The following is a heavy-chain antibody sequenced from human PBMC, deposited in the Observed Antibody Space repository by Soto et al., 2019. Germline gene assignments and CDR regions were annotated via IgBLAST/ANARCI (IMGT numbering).Heavy chain of an antibody. CDR3: ATQEVGGSYVYTFDP. Sequence: SETLSLTCTVSGGTISSSNYYWGWIRQPPGKGLEWIGSIYYSGSTYYNPSLKSRVTISVDTSKNQFSLKLSSVTAADTAVYYCATQEVGGSYVYTFDPWGQGTLVTVSS. CDR1: GGTISSSNYY. CDR2: IYYSGST. J-gene: IGHJ5*02. D-gene: IGHD1-26*01. V-gene: IGHV4-39*01.